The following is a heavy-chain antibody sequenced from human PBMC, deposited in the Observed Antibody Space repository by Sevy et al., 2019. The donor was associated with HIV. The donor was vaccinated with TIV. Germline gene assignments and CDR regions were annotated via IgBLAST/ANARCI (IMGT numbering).Heavy chain of an antibody. D-gene: IGHD3-22*01. CDR1: GGSISSGAYY. V-gene: IGHV4-31*03. CDR2: IHFGGRT. Sequence: SETLSLTCTVSGGSISSGAYYWSWIRQHPGKGLEWIGYIHFGGRTYYNPSLKSRVTISLDTSKNQLSLKLSSVTAADTAVYYCASYDSSIVYFDPWGQGTLVTVSS. CDR3: ASYDSSIVYFDP. J-gene: IGHJ5*02.